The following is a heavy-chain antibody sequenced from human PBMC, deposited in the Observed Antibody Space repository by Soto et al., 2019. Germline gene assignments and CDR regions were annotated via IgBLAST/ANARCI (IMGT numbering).Heavy chain of an antibody. Sequence: QVQLVESGGGVVQPGRALRLSCAASGYTFSRYGMHWLRQARGKGLEWVAVIWYDGSNKYYADSVKGRFTISRDNSKNTLYLQMNSLRAEDTAVYYCARDPSGSSGYWGQGTLVTVSS. CDR1: GYTFSRYG. CDR2: IWYDGSNK. CDR3: ARDPSGSSGY. D-gene: IGHD6-19*01. J-gene: IGHJ4*02. V-gene: IGHV3-33*01.